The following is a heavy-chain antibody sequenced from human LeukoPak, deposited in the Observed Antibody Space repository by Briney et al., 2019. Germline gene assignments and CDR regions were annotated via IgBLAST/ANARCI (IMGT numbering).Heavy chain of an antibody. V-gene: IGHV3-23*01. CDR2: ISGSGGST. D-gene: IGHD3-10*01. J-gene: IGHJ4*02. CDR1: GFTFSSYA. Sequence: GGSLRFSCAASGFTFSSYAMSWVRQAPGKGLEWVSAISGSGGSTYYADSVKGRFTISRDNSKNTLYLQMNSLRAEDTAVYYCAKDPTQGITMVRAVTGIFDYWGQGTLVTVSS. CDR3: AKDPTQGITMVRAVTGIFDY.